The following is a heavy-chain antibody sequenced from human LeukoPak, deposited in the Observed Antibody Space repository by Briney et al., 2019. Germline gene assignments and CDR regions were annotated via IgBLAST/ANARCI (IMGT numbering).Heavy chain of an antibody. D-gene: IGHD2-2*01. J-gene: IGHJ5*02. CDR2: INHSGST. CDR1: GGSFSGYY. CDR3: ARRGGRYCSSTSCKTALNWFDP. V-gene: IGHV4-34*01. Sequence: SETLSLTCAVYGGSFSGYYWSWIRQPPGKGLEWIGEINHSGSTNYNPSLKSRVTISVDTSKNQFSLKLSSVTAADTAVYYCARRGGRYCSSTSCKTALNWFDPWGQGTLATVSS.